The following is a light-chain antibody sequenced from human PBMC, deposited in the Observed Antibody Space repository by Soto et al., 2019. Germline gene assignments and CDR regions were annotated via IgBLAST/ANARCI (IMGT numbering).Light chain of an antibody. J-gene: IGKJ1*01. V-gene: IGKV3-20*01. Sequence: EIVLTQSPGTLSLSPGERATLSCRASQSVSSSYLAWYQQKPGQAPRLLIYGASSRATGIPDRFSGSGSGTDFTLTISRREPEDFAVYYCQQYGSSPGTFGQGPKVDIK. CDR2: GAS. CDR3: QQYGSSPGT. CDR1: QSVSSSY.